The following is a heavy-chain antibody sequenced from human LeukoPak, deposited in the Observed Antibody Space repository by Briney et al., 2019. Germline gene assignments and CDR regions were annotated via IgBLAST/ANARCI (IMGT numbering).Heavy chain of an antibody. CDR3: AREGKSYPNDAFDI. J-gene: IGHJ3*02. V-gene: IGHV4-34*01. Sequence: SXXXXPXXKGXXXIAQINHSGSTNYNPSLKSRVTISVDTSKNQFSLKLSSVTAADTAVYYCAREGKSYPNDAFDIWGQGTMVTVSS. CDR2: INHSGST.